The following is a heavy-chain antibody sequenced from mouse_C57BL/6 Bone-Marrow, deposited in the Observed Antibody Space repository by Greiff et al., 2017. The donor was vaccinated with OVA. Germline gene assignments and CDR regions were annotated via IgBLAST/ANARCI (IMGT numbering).Heavy chain of an antibody. D-gene: IGHD2-1*01. CDR2: INPSNGGT. CDR3: ARIYYGNWYFDV. V-gene: IGHV1-18*01. Sequence: EVQLQQSGPELVKPGASVKIPCKASGYTFTDYNMDWVKQSHGKSLEWIGDINPSNGGTIYNQKFKGKATLTVDKSSSTAYMELRSLTSEDTAVYYCARIYYGNWYFDVWGTGTTVTVSS. CDR1: GYTFTDYN. J-gene: IGHJ1*03.